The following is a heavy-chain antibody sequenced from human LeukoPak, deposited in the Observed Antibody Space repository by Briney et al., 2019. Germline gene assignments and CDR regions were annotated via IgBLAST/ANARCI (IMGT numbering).Heavy chain of an antibody. CDR3: ATEGGGSNWFDP. Sequence: GASVKVSCKVSGYTLTELSMHWVRQAPGKGLEWMGGFNPEDGETIYAQKFQGRVTMAEDTSTDTAYMELSSLRSEDTAVYYCATEGGGSNWFDPWGQGTLVTVSS. CDR1: GYTLTELS. CDR2: FNPEDGET. V-gene: IGHV1-24*01. J-gene: IGHJ5*02. D-gene: IGHD5-24*01.